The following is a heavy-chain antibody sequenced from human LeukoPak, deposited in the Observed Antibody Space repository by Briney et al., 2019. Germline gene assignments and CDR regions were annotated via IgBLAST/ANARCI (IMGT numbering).Heavy chain of an antibody. Sequence: SETLSLTCTVSGGSISSYYWSWIRQPPGKGLEWIGYIYYSGSTNYNPSLKSRVTISVDTSKNQFSLKLSSVTAADTAVYYCARFQPEAIFGVVIAGNWFDPWGQGTLVTVSS. CDR2: IYYSGST. J-gene: IGHJ5*02. D-gene: IGHD3-3*01. CDR1: GGSISSYY. CDR3: ARFQPEAIFGVVIAGNWFDP. V-gene: IGHV4-59*01.